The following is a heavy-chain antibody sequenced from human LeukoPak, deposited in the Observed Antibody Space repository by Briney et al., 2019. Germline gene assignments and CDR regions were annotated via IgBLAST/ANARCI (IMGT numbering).Heavy chain of an antibody. CDR3: ARAEGYSYGFDY. Sequence: GGSLRLSCVASGFTFSSYAMSWVRQAPGKGLEWVSTISGSGGGTYYADSVKGRFTISRDNSKNTLYLQMNSLRAEDTAVYYCARAEGYSYGFDYWGQGTLVTVSS. CDR2: ISGSGGGT. D-gene: IGHD5-18*01. CDR1: GFTFSSYA. J-gene: IGHJ4*02. V-gene: IGHV3-23*01.